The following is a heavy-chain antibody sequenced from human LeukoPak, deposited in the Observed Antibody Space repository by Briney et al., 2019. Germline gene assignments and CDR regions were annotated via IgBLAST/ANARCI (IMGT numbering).Heavy chain of an antibody. CDR2: IYTSAST. Sequence: PSETLSLTCTVSGGSISNYYWSWIRQPAGKGLEWIGHIYTSASTNYNPSLKSRVTMSLDTSKNQFSLELNSVAAADTAAYYCARVDTSGWHYFDDWGQGTLVTVSS. CDR3: ARVDTSGWHYFDD. V-gene: IGHV4-4*07. J-gene: IGHJ4*02. CDR1: GGSISNYY. D-gene: IGHD6-19*01.